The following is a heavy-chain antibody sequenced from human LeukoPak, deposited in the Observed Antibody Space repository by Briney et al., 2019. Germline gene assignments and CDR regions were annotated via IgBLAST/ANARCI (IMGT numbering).Heavy chain of an antibody. CDR1: GFTFSSYA. J-gene: IGHJ4*02. CDR2: ISYDGSNK. CDR3: ASAVGATLDY. V-gene: IGHV3-30*01. Sequence: GGSLRLSCAASGFTFSSYAMHWVRQAPGKGLEWVAAISYDGSNKYYADSVKGRFTISRDNSKNTLYLQMNSLRAEDTAVYYCASAVGATLDYWGQGTLVTVSS. D-gene: IGHD1-26*01.